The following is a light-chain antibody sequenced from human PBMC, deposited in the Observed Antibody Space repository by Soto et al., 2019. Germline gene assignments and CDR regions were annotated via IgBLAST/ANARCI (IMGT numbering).Light chain of an antibody. Sequence: YELTQPPSVSVVPGQTARITCGGNNIGSKRVHWYQQRPGQAPVLVVHDDSDRPSGIPERFSGSKFRNTATLTISRVEAGDEADYYCQVWDSDSDSWVFGGGTKLTVL. V-gene: IGLV3-21*02. CDR3: QVWDSDSDSWV. CDR2: DDS. J-gene: IGLJ3*02. CDR1: NIGSKR.